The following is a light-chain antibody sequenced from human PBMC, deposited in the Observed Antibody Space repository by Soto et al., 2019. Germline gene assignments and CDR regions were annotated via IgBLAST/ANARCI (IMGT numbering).Light chain of an antibody. Sequence: EIVLTQSPATLSVSPGERATLSCRASQGVSTNLAWYQQKPGQGPRLLMYGASTRATGIPARFSGSGSGTAVTLNISSLQPEDFALYDCQQYNNWPPRGTFGQGTKVEFK. CDR1: QGVSTN. CDR2: GAS. V-gene: IGKV3-15*01. J-gene: IGKJ1*01. CDR3: QQYNNWPPRGT.